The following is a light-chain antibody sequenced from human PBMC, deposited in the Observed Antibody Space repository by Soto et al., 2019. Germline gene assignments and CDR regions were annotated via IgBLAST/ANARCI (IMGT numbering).Light chain of an antibody. CDR1: NIGSES. Sequence: SYELTQPPSLSVAPGKTARITCGGVNIGSESVHWYQQRPGQAPVLVIYYDSDRPSGIPERFSGSKSGNTAPLTISSVEAGDEADYYCQVWDGEVFGGGTKVTVL. CDR2: YDS. V-gene: IGLV3-21*01. CDR3: QVWDGEV. J-gene: IGLJ2*01.